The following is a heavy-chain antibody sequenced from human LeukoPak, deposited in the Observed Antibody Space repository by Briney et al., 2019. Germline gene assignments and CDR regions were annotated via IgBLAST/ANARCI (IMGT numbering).Heavy chain of an antibody. CDR3: ARSGYCSTPTCDFDY. J-gene: IGHJ4*02. CDR2: ISSRNTYI. V-gene: IGHV3-21*06. Sequence: GGSLRLSCAASEFTFSSYTMNWVRQAPGKGLEWVSSISSRNTYIYYADSVKGRFTISRDNAKNSVYLQMNSLRAEDTAVYYCARSGYCSTPTCDFDYWGQGTLSPSPQ. CDR1: EFTFSSYT. D-gene: IGHD2-2*01.